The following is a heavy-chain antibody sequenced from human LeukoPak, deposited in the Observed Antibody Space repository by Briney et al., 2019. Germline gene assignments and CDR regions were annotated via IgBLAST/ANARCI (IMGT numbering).Heavy chain of an antibody. D-gene: IGHD3-9*01. J-gene: IGHJ1*01. CDR1: GGTFSSYA. CDR3: ASGGIITIFWN. V-gene: IGHV1-69*06. Sequence: ASVKVSCKASGGTFSSYAISWVRQAPGQGREWMGGIIPIFGTANYAQKFQGRVTITADKYTSTAYMELSRLRAEDTAVCYCASGGIITIFWNWGQGTVVTVSS. CDR2: IIPIFGTA.